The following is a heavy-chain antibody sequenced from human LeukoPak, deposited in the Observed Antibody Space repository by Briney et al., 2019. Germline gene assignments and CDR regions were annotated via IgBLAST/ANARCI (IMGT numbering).Heavy chain of an antibody. J-gene: IGHJ4*02. CDR2: ISAYNGNT. V-gene: IGHV1-18*01. Sequence: GASVKVSCKASGYTFTRYTMHWVRQAPGQRLEWMGWISAYNGNTNYAQKLQGRVTMTTDTSTSTAYMELRSLRSDDTAVYYCARDWSWSNYATYYFDYWGQGTLVTVSS. CDR3: ARDWSWSNYATYYFDY. D-gene: IGHD4-11*01. CDR1: GYTFTRYT.